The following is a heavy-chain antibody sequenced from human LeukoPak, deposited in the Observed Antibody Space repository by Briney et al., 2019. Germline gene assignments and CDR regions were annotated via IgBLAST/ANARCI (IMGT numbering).Heavy chain of an antibody. Sequence: PSETLSLTCTVSGGSISSYYWGWIRQPPGKGLEWIGYIYYSGSTNYNPSLKSRVTISVDTSKNQFSLKLSSVTAADTAVYYCARETPYGDSYFDYWGQGTLVTVSS. J-gene: IGHJ4*02. V-gene: IGHV4-59*01. D-gene: IGHD4-17*01. CDR2: IYYSGST. CDR1: GGSISSYY. CDR3: ARETPYGDSYFDY.